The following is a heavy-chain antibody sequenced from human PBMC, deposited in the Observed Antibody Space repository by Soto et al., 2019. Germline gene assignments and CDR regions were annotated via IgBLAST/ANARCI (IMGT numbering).Heavy chain of an antibody. J-gene: IGHJ4*02. V-gene: IGHV3-11*03. D-gene: IGHD1-1*01. Sequence: PGGSLRLSCAASGFTFSDYYMSWIRQAPGKGLEWVSYISSSSSSYTNYADSVKGRFTISRDNAKNSLYLQMNTLRAEDTAMYYCARLAWTTRNFDYWGRGTLVTVSS. CDR1: GFTFSDYY. CDR3: ARLAWTTRNFDY. CDR2: ISSSSSSYT.